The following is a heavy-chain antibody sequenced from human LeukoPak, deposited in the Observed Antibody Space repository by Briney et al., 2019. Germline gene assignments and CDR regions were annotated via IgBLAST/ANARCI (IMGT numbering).Heavy chain of an antibody. D-gene: IGHD2-15*01. CDR2: INPNSGGT. Sequence: ASVKVSCKASGYTFTGYYMHWVRQAPGQRLEWMGWINPNSGGTNYAQKFQGRVTMTRDTSISTAYMELSRLRSDDTAVYYCARGYCSGGSCLGYFDYWGQGTLVTVSS. V-gene: IGHV1-2*02. CDR1: GYTFTGYY. J-gene: IGHJ4*02. CDR3: ARGYCSGGSCLGYFDY.